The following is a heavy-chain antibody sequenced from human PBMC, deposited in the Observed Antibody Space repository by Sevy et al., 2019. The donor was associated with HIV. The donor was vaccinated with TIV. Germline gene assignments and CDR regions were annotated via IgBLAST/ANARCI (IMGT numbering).Heavy chain of an antibody. CDR2: IGSLGSPI. J-gene: IGHJ6*02. V-gene: IGHV3-48*03. Sequence: GPLRLSCAVSGFTFSSYEMNWVRQAPGKGLEWVSYIGSLGSPINYADSVKGRITISRDNAKNSLYLQMNSLRAEDTAVYYCVRVGIETAFYGMDVWGQGTTVTVSS. CDR3: VRVGIETAFYGMDV. CDR1: GFTFSSYE.